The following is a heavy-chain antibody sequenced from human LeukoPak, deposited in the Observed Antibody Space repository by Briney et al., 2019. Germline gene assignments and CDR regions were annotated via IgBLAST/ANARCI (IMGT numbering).Heavy chain of an antibody. Sequence: PGGSPRLSCAASGFIFSTYSMNWVRQAPGKGLEWVSYISSSSSTIYYADSVKGRFTISRDNAKSSLYLQMNSLRVENTAVYYCAREELRLGYFDYWGQGTLVTVSS. D-gene: IGHD5-12*01. V-gene: IGHV3-48*01. CDR1: GFIFSTYS. J-gene: IGHJ4*02. CDR3: AREELRLGYFDY. CDR2: ISSSSSTI.